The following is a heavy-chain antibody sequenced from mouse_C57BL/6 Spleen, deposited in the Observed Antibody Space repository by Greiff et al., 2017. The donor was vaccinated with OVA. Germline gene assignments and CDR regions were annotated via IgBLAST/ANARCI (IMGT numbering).Heavy chain of an antibody. D-gene: IGHD2-4*01. V-gene: IGHV5-16*01. CDR2: INYDGSST. CDR1: GFTFSDYY. J-gene: IGHJ2*01. CDR3: ARIYYDTLFDY. Sequence: DVKLVESEGGLVQPGSSMKLSCTASGFTFSDYYMAWVRQVPEKGLEWVANINYDGSSTYYLDSLKSRFIISRDNAKNILYLQMSSLKSEDTATYYCARIYYDTLFDYWGQGTTLTVSS.